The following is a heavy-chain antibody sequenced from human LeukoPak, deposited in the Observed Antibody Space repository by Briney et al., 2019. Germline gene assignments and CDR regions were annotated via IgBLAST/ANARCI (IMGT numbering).Heavy chain of an antibody. CDR1: GGSFSGYY. Sequence: SETLSLTCAVYGGSFSGYYWSWIRQPPGKGLEWIGEINHSGSTNYNPSLKSRVTISVDTSKSQFSLKLSSVTAADTAVYYCARGPYSSGHPRNWFDPWGQGTLVTVSS. CDR3: ARGPYSSGHPRNWFDP. CDR2: INHSGST. D-gene: IGHD6-19*01. J-gene: IGHJ5*02. V-gene: IGHV4-34*01.